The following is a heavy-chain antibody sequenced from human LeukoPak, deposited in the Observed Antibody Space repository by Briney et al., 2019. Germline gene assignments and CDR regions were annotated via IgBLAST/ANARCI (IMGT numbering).Heavy chain of an antibody. V-gene: IGHV3-66*02. Sequence: GGSLRLSCAASGFTVSSNYMSWVRQAPGKGLEWVSVIYSGGSTYYADSVKGRFTISGGNSKNTLYLQMNSLRAEDTAVYYCARGLIAGYCSGGSCQYYYYYGMDVWGQGTTVTVSS. J-gene: IGHJ6*02. CDR3: ARGLIAGYCSGGSCQYYYYYGMDV. CDR1: GFTVSSNY. D-gene: IGHD2-15*01. CDR2: IYSGGST.